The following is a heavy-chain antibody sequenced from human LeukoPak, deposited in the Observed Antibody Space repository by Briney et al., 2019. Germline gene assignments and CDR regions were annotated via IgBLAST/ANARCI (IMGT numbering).Heavy chain of an antibody. Sequence: PSETLSLTCTVSGGSISSSSYYWGWIRQPPGKGLEWIGSIYYSGSTYYNPSLKSRVTISVDTSKNQFSLKLSSVTAADTAVYYCARQLASDFWSGYYGNYFDYWGQGTLVTVSS. CDR2: IYYSGST. V-gene: IGHV4-39*01. CDR3: ARQLASDFWSGYYGNYFDY. D-gene: IGHD3-3*01. J-gene: IGHJ4*02. CDR1: GGSISSSSYY.